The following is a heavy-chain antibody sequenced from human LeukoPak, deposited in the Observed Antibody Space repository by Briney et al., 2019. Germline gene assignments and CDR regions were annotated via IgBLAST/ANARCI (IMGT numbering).Heavy chain of an antibody. D-gene: IGHD3-22*01. Sequence: SVKVSCKASGGTFSSYAISWVRQAPGQGLEWMGRIIPILGIANYAQKFQGRVTITADKSTSTAYMELSSLRSEDTAVYYCARVVSDSSGYPTPSFDYWGQGTLVTVSS. CDR1: GGTFSSYA. V-gene: IGHV1-69*04. CDR2: IIPILGIA. J-gene: IGHJ4*02. CDR3: ARVVSDSSGYPTPSFDY.